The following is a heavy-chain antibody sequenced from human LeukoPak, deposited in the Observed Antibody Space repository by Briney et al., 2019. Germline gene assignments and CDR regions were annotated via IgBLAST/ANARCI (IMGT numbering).Heavy chain of an antibody. Sequence: PGGSLRLSCAASGFTFSSYGMHWVRQAPGKGLEWVAFIRYDGSNKYYADSVKGRFTISRDNSKNTLYLQMNSLRAEDTAVYYCAKDFGRVGATTEWWGQGTLVTVSS. V-gene: IGHV3-30*02. CDR1: GFTFSSYG. J-gene: IGHJ4*02. D-gene: IGHD1-26*01. CDR2: IRYDGSNK. CDR3: AKDFGRVGATTEW.